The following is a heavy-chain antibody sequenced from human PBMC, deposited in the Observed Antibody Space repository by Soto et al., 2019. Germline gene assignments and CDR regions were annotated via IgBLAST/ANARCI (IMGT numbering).Heavy chain of an antibody. D-gene: IGHD6-13*01. CDR2: TYYRSKWYN. CDR1: GDSVSSNSAA. Sequence: LSQTLSLTCAISGDSVSSNSAAWNWIRQSPSRGLEWLGRTYYRSKWYNDYAVSVKSRITINPDTSKNQFSLQLNSVTPEDTAVYYCARGGYSSSWYSSYYYYGMDVWGQGTTVTVSS. V-gene: IGHV6-1*01. CDR3: ARGGYSSSWYSSYYYYGMDV. J-gene: IGHJ6*02.